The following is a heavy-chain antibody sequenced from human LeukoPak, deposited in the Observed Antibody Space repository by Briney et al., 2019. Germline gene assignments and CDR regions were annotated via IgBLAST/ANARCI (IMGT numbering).Heavy chain of an antibody. D-gene: IGHD2/OR15-2a*01. J-gene: IGHJ4*02. Sequence: ASVKVSCKTSGYTFTGNFMHWVRQAPGQGPEWMGWINPNNGDTNYAQKFPGRVTMTRVTSITTAYMELSSLRSDDTAVYYCARTRGTHISMAYLDSWGQGTLVTVSS. CDR3: ARTRGTHISMAYLDS. V-gene: IGHV1-2*02. CDR2: INPNNGDT. CDR1: GYTFTGNF.